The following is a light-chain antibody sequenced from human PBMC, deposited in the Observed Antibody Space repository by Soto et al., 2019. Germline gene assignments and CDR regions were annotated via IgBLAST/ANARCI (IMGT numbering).Light chain of an antibody. J-gene: IGLJ3*02. CDR1: SSDVGYDNY. Sequence: QLVLTQPASVSGSPGQSITISCTGTSSDVGYDNYVSWFQQHPGKAPKLMIYEVSRRPSGVSNRFSGSKSANTASLTISGLQAEDEADYYCTSHTASSTWVFGGGTKVTVL. CDR2: EVS. CDR3: TSHTASSTWV. V-gene: IGLV2-14*01.